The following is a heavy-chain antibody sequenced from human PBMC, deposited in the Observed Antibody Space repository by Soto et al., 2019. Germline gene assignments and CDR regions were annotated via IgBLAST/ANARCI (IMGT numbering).Heavy chain of an antibody. V-gene: IGHV2-5*02. CDR1: GFSLTTSGVA. Sequence: QIILNESGPTVVSPTETLTLTCRFSGFSLTTSGVAVGWIRQSPGKAPERLALIYWDDDKRYSASLKSRLTITKDTSKNRVVLTVSDLDPTDTATYYCAHRVLRTVFGLVTTTAIYFDFWGQGTPVAVSS. D-gene: IGHD3-3*01. J-gene: IGHJ4*02. CDR3: AHRVLRTVFGLVTTTAIYFDF. CDR2: IYWDDDK.